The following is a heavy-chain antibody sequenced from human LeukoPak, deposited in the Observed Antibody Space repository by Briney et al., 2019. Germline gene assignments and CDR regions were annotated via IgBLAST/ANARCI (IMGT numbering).Heavy chain of an antibody. CDR2: ISSSSSYI. V-gene: IGHV3-21*01. D-gene: IGHD1-26*01. CDR1: GFTFSSYS. J-gene: IGHJ6*03. CDR3: ARDHRVGATRDYYYYYYMDV. Sequence: PGGSLRLSCAASGFTFSSYSMNWVRQAPGKGLEWVSSISSSSSYIYYADSVKGRFTISRDNAKNSLYLQMNSLRAEDTAVYYRARDHRVGATRDYYYYYYMDVWGKGTTVTVSS.